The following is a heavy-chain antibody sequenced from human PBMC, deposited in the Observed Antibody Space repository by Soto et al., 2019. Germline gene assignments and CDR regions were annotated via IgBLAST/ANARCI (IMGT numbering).Heavy chain of an antibody. V-gene: IGHV3-33*01. J-gene: IGHJ4*02. Sequence: PGGSLRLSCAASGFTFSSYGMHWVRQAPGKGLEWVAVIWYDGSNKYYADSVKGRFTISRDNSKNTLYLQMNSLRAEDTAVYYCARDSLGGTSYFDYWGQGTLVTVSS. CDR2: IWYDGSNK. CDR3: ARDSLGGTSYFDY. D-gene: IGHD1-1*01. CDR1: GFTFSSYG.